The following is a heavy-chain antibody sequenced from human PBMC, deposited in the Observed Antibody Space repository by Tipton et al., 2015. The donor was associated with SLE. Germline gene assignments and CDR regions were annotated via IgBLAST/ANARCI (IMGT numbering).Heavy chain of an antibody. CDR1: GYSISSGYY. CDR2: IYYSGST. V-gene: IGHV4-38-2*01. D-gene: IGHD2-21*02. CDR3: ARGGVVVTGRDSYYYGMDV. Sequence: TLSLTCAVSGYSISSGYYWGWIRQPPGKGLEWIGSIYYSGSTYYNPSLKSRVTISVDTSKNQFSLKLSSVTAADTAVYYCARGGVVVTGRDSYYYGMDVWGQGTTVTVSS. J-gene: IGHJ6*02.